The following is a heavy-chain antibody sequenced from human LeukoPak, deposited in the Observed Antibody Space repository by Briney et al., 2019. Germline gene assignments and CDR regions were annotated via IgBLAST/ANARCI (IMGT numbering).Heavy chain of an antibody. Sequence: SETLSLTCAVYGGSFSGYYWSWIRQPPGKGLEWIGEINHSGSTNYNPSLKSRVTISVDTSKNQFSLKLSSVTAADTAVYYCASGEYQLLNYFDYWGRGTLVTVSS. CDR3: ASGEYQLLNYFDY. V-gene: IGHV4-34*01. CDR1: GGSFSGYY. CDR2: INHSGST. D-gene: IGHD2-2*01. J-gene: IGHJ4*02.